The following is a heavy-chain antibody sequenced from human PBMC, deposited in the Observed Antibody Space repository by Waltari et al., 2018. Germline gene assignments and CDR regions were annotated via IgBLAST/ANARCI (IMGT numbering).Heavy chain of an antibody. D-gene: IGHD3-22*01. Sequence: QVQLQESGPGLVKPSETLSLTCTVYGGSISSFDWSWIRQPAGKGLEWIGRLHTSGSTNYSPSLKSRVTMSVDPSKTQFSLKLSSVTAADTAVYYCARDRNTDSSGSYDHYYMDVWGKGTTVTISS. CDR3: ARDRNTDSSGSYDHYYMDV. CDR1: GGSISSFD. CDR2: LHTSGST. J-gene: IGHJ6*03. V-gene: IGHV4-4*07.